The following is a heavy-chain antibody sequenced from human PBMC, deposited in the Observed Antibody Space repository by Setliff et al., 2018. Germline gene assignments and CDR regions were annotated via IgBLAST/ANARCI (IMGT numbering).Heavy chain of an antibody. Sequence: SETLSLTCSVSGDSINPYYWTWIRQPPGKGLEWIGFIYYSGATTYNPSLKSRVTISVDTSKNQFSLNLNSVTAADTAVYYCARAAKYDSSGYYGFWFDPWGQGTLVTVSS. CDR1: GDSINPYY. D-gene: IGHD3-22*01. V-gene: IGHV4-59*01. J-gene: IGHJ5*02. CDR2: IYYSGAT. CDR3: ARAAKYDSSGYYGFWFDP.